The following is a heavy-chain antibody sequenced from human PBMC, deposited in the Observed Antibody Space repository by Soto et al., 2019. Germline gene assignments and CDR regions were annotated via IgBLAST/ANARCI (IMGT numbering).Heavy chain of an antibody. D-gene: IGHD4-17*01. CDR1: GFTFTSSA. CDR2: IVVGSGNT. V-gene: IGHV1-58*01. J-gene: IGHJ4*02. CDR3: AAVGTVTTAGDY. Sequence: ASVKVSCKASGFTFTSSAVQWVRQARGQRLEWIGWIVVGSGNTNYAQKFQERVTITRDMSTSTAYMELSSLRSEDTAVYYCAAVGTVTTAGDYWGQGTLVTVSS.